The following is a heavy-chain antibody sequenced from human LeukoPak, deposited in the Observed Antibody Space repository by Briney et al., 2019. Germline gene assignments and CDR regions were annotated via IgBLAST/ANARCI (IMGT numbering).Heavy chain of an antibody. CDR1: AGPIRSHY. CDR2: ISKSGST. V-gene: IGHV4-59*11. Sequence: PSETLSLTCTVSAGPIRSHYWTWLRQSPLKGLEWIGDISKSGSTNYNHSLRRRVTISIDTSKSKFSLRLTSVTAADTALYYCGRDARVGYFSYYYIDVWGKGTTVTVSS. D-gene: IGHD2-15*01. CDR3: GRDARVGYFSYYYIDV. J-gene: IGHJ6*03.